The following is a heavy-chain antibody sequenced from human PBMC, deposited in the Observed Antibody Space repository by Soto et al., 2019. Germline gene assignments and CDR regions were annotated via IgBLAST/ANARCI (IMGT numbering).Heavy chain of an antibody. V-gene: IGHV3-73*01. CDR2: IRSKANSYAT. D-gene: IGHD4-17*01. CDR3: TRPLTTVTTDYYYYYMDV. J-gene: IGHJ6*03. CDR1: GFTFSGSA. Sequence: GGSLRLSCAASGFTFSGSAMHWVRQASGKGLEWVGRIRSKANSYATAYAASVKGRFTISRDDSKNTAYLQMNSLKTEDTAVYYCTRPLTTVTTDYYYYYMDVWGKGTTVTVSS.